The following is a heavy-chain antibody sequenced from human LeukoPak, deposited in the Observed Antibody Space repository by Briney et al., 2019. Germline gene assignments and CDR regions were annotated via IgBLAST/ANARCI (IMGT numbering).Heavy chain of an antibody. CDR3: AINAFET. V-gene: IGHV3-7*01. Sequence: GGSLRLSCAASGFTFSIYWMSWVRQAPGKGLEWVANINQDGSVRNYGDSVQGRFTVSRDNAKTSLYLQMDSLRAEDTALYYCAINAFETWGQGTMVTVSS. CDR1: GFTFSIYW. J-gene: IGHJ3*02. CDR2: INQDGSVR.